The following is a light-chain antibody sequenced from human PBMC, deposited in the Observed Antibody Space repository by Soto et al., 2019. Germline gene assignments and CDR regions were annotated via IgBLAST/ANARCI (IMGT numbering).Light chain of an antibody. CDR1: QGISSW. Sequence: DIQMTQSPSSVSASVGDRVTITCRASQGISSWLAWYQQKPGKAPKLLIYAASSLQSGVPSRFSGSGAGTEFPLTISSLQPEVFATCYCPHASSFPGAFGQGTKVEIK. V-gene: IGKV1-12*01. CDR2: AAS. CDR3: PHASSFPGA. J-gene: IGKJ1*01.